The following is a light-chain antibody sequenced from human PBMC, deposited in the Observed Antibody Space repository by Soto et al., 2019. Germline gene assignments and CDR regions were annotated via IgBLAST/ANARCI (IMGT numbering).Light chain of an antibody. V-gene: IGKV3-15*01. CDR2: GAS. Sequence: EIVMTQSPATLSVSPGERATLSCRASQSVRSNLAWYQQKPGQAPRLLIYGASTRATGVPVRFSGSGSGTEFTLTISSLQSKDFAVYYCQQCDTWPRTFGQGTKVEIK. CDR1: QSVRSN. CDR3: QQCDTWPRT. J-gene: IGKJ1*01.